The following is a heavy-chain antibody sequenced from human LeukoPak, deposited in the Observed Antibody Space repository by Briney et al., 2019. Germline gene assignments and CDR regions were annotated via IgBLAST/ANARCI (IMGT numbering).Heavy chain of an antibody. D-gene: IGHD3-3*01. J-gene: IGHJ3*01. CDR1: GYTFTSYG. V-gene: IGHV1-69*13. Sequence: SVKVSCKASGYTFTSYGISWVRQAPGQGLEWMGHIILLFGSTHYAQNFHGRLTISADESTRTAFMELSSLRSEDTALYYCAREMESLANGFDLWGQGTMVTVSS. CDR3: AREMESLANGFDL. CDR2: IILLFGST.